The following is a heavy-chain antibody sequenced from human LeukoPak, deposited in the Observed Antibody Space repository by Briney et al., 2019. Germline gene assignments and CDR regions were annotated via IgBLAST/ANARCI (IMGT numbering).Heavy chain of an antibody. CDR1: GGSISSSSYY. Sequence: PSETLSLTCTVSGGSISSSSYYWGWIRQPPGKGLEWIGSIYYSGSTYYNPSLKSRVTISVDTSKNQFSLKLSSVTAADTAVYYCASQRIYGSGSPFDYWGQGTLVTVSS. D-gene: IGHD3-10*01. J-gene: IGHJ4*02. CDR2: IYYSGST. V-gene: IGHV4-39*01. CDR3: ASQRIYGSGSPFDY.